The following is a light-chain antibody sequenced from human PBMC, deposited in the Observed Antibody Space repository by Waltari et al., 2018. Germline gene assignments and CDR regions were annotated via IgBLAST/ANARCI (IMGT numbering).Light chain of an antibody. V-gene: IGKV3-15*01. J-gene: IGKJ4*01. Sequence: EIVMTQSPDTLSVSPGDRATLSCTASQSVSSNLAWYQQKPGQAPRLLIYDVSTRATGIPARFIGSGSGTDFTLTISSLQSEDFAVYYCQQYNNWPKLTFGGGTKVDIK. CDR2: DVS. CDR1: QSVSSN. CDR3: QQYNNWPKLT.